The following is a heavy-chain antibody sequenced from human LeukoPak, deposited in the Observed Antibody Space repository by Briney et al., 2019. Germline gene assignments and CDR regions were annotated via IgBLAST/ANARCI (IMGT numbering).Heavy chain of an antibody. CDR2: IWYDGSNK. CDR3: ARDTDSSSWYRGTYGMDV. Sequence: GGSLRLSCAASGFTFSSYGMHWVRQAPGKGLEWVAVIWYDGSNKYYADSVKGRFTISRDNSKNTLYLQMNSLRAEDTAVYCCARDTDSSSWYRGTYGMDVWGQGTTVTVSS. CDR1: GFTFSSYG. J-gene: IGHJ6*02. V-gene: IGHV3-33*01. D-gene: IGHD6-13*01.